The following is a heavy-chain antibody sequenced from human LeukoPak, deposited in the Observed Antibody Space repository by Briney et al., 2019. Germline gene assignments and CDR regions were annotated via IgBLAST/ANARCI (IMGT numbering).Heavy chain of an antibody. V-gene: IGHV1-69*01. CDR2: IIPIFGTA. CDR3: AGDFWSGYRYYYYYMDV. CDR1: GGTFSSYA. Sequence: GASVKVSCKASGGTFSSYAISWVRQAPGQGLEWMGGIIPIFGTANYAQKFQGRVTITADESTSTAYMELSSLRSEDTAVYYCAGDFWSGYRYYYYYMDVWGKETTVTVSS. J-gene: IGHJ6*03. D-gene: IGHD3-3*01.